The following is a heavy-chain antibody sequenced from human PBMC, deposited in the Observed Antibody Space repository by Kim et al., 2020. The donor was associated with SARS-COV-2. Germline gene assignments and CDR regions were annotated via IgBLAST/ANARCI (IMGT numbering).Heavy chain of an antibody. CDR3: ARETPGGAVTIDL. CDR2: IEDDGSQK. J-gene: IGHJ4*02. D-gene: IGHD4-17*01. V-gene: IGHV3-7*01. Sequence: GGSLRLSCAASGFTLSGYWMSWVRQAPGKGLEWVANIEDDGSQKYYVDSVKGRFTISRDNAKNSLFLQMNFLRAEDTAVYYCARETPGGAVTIDLWGQGILVTVSS. CDR1: GFTLSGYW.